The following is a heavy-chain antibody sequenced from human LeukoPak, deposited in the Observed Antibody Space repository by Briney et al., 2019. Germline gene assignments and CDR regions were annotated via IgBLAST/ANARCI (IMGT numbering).Heavy chain of an antibody. D-gene: IGHD2-2*02. V-gene: IGHV1-18*01. Sequence: ASVKVSCKASGYTFTSYGISWVRQAPGQGLEWMGWISAYNGNTNYAQKLQGRVTMTTDTSTSTAYMELRSLRSEDTAVYYCAGGGCSSTSCYSRNWFDPWGQGTLVTVSS. CDR2: ISAYNGNT. CDR3: AGGGCSSTSCYSRNWFDP. J-gene: IGHJ5*02. CDR1: GYTFTSYG.